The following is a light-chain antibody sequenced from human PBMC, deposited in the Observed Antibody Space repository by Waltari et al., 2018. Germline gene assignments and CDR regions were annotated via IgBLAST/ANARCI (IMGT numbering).Light chain of an antibody. Sequence: QSALTQPASVSGSPGQSITISCLGTSSAVGGYNSVSWYQQHPGKVPKLLIYDVSNRPSGVSNRFAGSKSGNTASLTISGLQAEDEADYYCSSYTSISTPVVFGGGTKLTVL. CDR1: SSAVGGYNS. CDR3: SSYTSISTPVV. J-gene: IGLJ2*01. CDR2: DVS. V-gene: IGLV2-14*03.